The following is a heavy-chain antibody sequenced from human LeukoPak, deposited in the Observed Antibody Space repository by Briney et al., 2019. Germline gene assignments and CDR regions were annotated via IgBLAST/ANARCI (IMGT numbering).Heavy chain of an antibody. J-gene: IGHJ5*02. Sequence: PGGSLRLSCAASGFTFSSYSMNWVRQAPGKGLEWVSSISSSSSYIYYADSVKGRFTISRDNAKNSLYLQMNSLRAEDTAVYYCARDPNSVVPAAPGGDWFDPWGQGTLVTVSS. CDR1: GFTFSSYS. D-gene: IGHD2-2*01. CDR3: ARDPNSVVPAAPGGDWFDP. V-gene: IGHV3-21*01. CDR2: ISSSSSYI.